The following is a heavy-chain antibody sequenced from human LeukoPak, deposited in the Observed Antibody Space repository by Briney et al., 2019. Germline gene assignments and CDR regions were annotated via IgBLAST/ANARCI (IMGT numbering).Heavy chain of an antibody. V-gene: IGHV3-21*01. D-gene: IGHD1-26*01. CDR1: GFTFSSYA. Sequence: PGRSLRLSCAASGFTFSSYAMNWVRQAPGKGLEWVSSISSSSSYIYYADSVKGRFTISRDNAKNSLYLQMNSLRAEDTAVYYCARDRIVGATIDYWGQGTLVTVSS. J-gene: IGHJ4*02. CDR3: ARDRIVGATIDY. CDR2: ISSSSSYI.